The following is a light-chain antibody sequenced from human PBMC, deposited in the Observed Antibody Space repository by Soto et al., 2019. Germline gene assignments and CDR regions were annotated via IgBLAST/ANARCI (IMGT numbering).Light chain of an antibody. Sequence: EIVLTQSPGTLSLSPGERATLSCRASQSVSSSYLAWYQQKPGQAPRLLIYGASSRATGITDRFSGSGSGTDVTLTISRLEPEDFAAYYCQQYGSSPITFGQGTRLEIK. CDR2: GAS. CDR3: QQYGSSPIT. CDR1: QSVSSSY. V-gene: IGKV3-20*01. J-gene: IGKJ5*01.